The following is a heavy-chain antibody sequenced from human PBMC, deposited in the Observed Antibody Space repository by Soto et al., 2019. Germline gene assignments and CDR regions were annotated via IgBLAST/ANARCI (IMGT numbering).Heavy chain of an antibody. CDR2: INHVGGT. J-gene: IGHJ5*02. D-gene: IGHD3-16*01. Sequence: SETLSLTCAVYGGFLSESYWTWIRQPPGKGLEWIGEINHVGGTNYNPSLKSRVTMSVDTSQNQFSLRLVSVTAADTAMYFCVRIRYQLPSSVLWLDPWGQGTPVTVSS. CDR1: GGFLSESY. CDR3: VRIRYQLPSSVLWLDP. V-gene: IGHV4-34*01.